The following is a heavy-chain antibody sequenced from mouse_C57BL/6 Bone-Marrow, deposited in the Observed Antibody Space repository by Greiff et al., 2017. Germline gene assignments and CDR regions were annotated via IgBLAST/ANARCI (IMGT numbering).Heavy chain of an antibody. CDR1: GISITTGNYR. Sequence: DVKLVESGPGLVKPSQTVFLTCTVTGISITTGNYRWSWIRQFPGNKLEWIGYIYYSGTITYNPSLTSRTTITRDTPKNQFFLEMNSLTAEDTATYYCARDAGLGSDWYFDVWGTGTTVTVSS. D-gene: IGHD1-1*01. CDR3: ARDAGLGSDWYFDV. V-gene: IGHV3-5*01. J-gene: IGHJ1*03. CDR2: IYYSGTI.